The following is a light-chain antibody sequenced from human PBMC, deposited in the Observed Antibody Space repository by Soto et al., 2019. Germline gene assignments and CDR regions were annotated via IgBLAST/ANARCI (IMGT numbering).Light chain of an antibody. Sequence: QSALTQPASVSGSPGQSITISCTGTSSDVGGYNYVSWYQQHPGKAPKLMIYDVSNRHSGVSNRFSGSKSGNTASLTISGLQAEDEADYYCSSYTSSSTIYVFGTGTKVTVL. V-gene: IGLV2-14*01. J-gene: IGLJ1*01. CDR2: DVS. CDR3: SSYTSSSTIYV. CDR1: SSDVGGYNY.